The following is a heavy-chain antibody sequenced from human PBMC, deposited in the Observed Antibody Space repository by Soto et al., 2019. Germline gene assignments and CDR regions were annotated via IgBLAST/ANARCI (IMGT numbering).Heavy chain of an antibody. J-gene: IGHJ5*02. CDR2: ISADNGHT. V-gene: IGHV1-18*01. D-gene: IGHD6-19*01. CDR3: ARDDRRAMAGDNWFDP. Sequence: QVQLVQSGAEVKKPGASVRVSCKTSGYTFSNYGISWVRQAPGQGLEWMGWISADNGHTNFTQKLQGRVTMTTDTXTKXACMEVRSLRSDDTAVYYCARDDRRAMAGDNWFDPWGQGSLVTVSS. CDR1: GYTFSNYG.